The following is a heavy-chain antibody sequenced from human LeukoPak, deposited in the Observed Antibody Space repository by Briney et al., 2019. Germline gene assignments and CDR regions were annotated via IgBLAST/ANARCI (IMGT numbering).Heavy chain of an antibody. Sequence: GGSLRLSCAASGFRFNTYWMSWVRQAPGKGLEWVSAISGSGGSTYYADSVKGRFTISRDNSKNTLYLQMNSLRAEDTAVYYCARESDGYNLNWFDPWGQGTLVTVSS. CDR3: ARESDGYNLNWFDP. D-gene: IGHD5-24*01. V-gene: IGHV3-23*01. CDR2: ISGSGGST. J-gene: IGHJ5*02. CDR1: GFRFNTYW.